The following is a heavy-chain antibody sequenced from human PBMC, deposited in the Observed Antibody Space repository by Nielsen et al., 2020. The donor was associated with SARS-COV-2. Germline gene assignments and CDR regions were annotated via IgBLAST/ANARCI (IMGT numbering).Heavy chain of an antibody. CDR1: GGTFSSYT. V-gene: IGHV1-69*02. CDR2: IIPILGIA. J-gene: IGHJ6*02. CDR3: ARGKLTATVFNYYYGMDV. D-gene: IGHD5-18*01. Sequence: SVKVSCKASGGTFSSYTISWVRQAPGQGLEWMGRIIPILGIANYAQKFQGRVTMTRNTSISTAYMELSSLRSEDTAVYCCARGKLTATVFNYYYGMDVWGQGTTVTVSS.